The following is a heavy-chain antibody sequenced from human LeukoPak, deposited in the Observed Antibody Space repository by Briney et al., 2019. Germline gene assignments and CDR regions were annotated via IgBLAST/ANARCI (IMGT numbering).Heavy chain of an antibody. CDR2: ISGTGGMT. CDR3: ATLDYFDSSTYGDY. CDR1: GFTFNSYA. J-gene: IGHJ4*02. V-gene: IGHV3-23*01. Sequence: TGGSLRLSCAASGFTFNSYAMSLVRQAPGXGLELVSAISGTGGMTYYADSVKGRFTISRDNSKNTLNLQMNSLRAEDTAVYYCATLDYFDSSTYGDYWGQGTLVTVSS. D-gene: IGHD3-22*01.